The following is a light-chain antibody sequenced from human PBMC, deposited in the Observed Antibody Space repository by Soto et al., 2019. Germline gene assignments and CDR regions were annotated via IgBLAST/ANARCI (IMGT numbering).Light chain of an antibody. CDR2: AAS. CDR1: QRISSY. V-gene: IGKV1-39*01. J-gene: IGKJ1*01. CDR3: QQSYSTPWT. Sequence: DIQMTQSPSSLSVSVGDRVTITCRASQRISSYLDWYRQKPGKAPNLLIYAASSLQSGVPSRFSGSGSGTDFTLTISSLQPEDFATYYCQQSYSTPWTFGQGTKVEIK.